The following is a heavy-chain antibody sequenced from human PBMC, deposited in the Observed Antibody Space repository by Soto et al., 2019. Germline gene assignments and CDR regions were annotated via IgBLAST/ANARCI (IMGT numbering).Heavy chain of an antibody. CDR3: AKPLQQWLLQGSGVDV. J-gene: IGHJ6*02. CDR1: GFSFSEYS. V-gene: IGHV3-23*01. Sequence: GGSLRLSCAVSGFSFSEYSMTWVRQAPRKGLQWVSAISGDTATTHYADSVKGRFTISRDNSRDTLYLQMNSLRVEDTAIYYCAKPLQQWLLQGSGVDVWGQGTTVTVSS. D-gene: IGHD6-19*01. CDR2: ISGDTATT.